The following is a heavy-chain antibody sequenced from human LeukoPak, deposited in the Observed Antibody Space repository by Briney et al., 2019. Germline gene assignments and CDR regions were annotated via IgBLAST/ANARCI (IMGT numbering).Heavy chain of an antibody. CDR1: GFTFSSYS. CDR3: ARANPSGSAFDY. Sequence: GGSLRLSCAASGFTFSSYSMNWVRQAPGKGLEWVSSISSSSSYIHYADSVKGRFTISRDNAKNSLYLQTNSLRAEDTAVYYCARANPSGSAFDYWGQGTLVTVSS. V-gene: IGHV3-21*01. J-gene: IGHJ4*02. CDR2: ISSSSSYI.